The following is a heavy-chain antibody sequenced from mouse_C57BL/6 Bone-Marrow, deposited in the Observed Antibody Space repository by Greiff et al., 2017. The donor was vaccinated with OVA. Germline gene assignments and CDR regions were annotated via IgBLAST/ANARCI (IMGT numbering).Heavy chain of an antibody. V-gene: IGHV1-74*01. CDR3: ANWYFDV. J-gene: IGHJ1*03. CDR2: IHPSDSDT. CDR1: GYTFTSYW. Sequence: QVQLKQPGAELVKPGASVKVSCKASGYTFTSYWMHWVKQRPGQGLEWIGRIHPSDSDTNYNQKFKGKATLTVDKSSSTAYNQLSRLTSGDSAVYYCANWYFDVWGTGTTVTVSS.